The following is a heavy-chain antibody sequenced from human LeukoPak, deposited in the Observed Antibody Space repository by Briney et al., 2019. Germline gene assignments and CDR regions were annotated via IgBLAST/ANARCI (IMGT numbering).Heavy chain of an antibody. CDR3: ARGAAYCGGDCYADY. J-gene: IGHJ4*02. CDR2: IIPIFGTA. CDR1: GGTFSSYA. D-gene: IGHD2-21*02. Sequence: SVKVSCKASGGTFSSYAISWVRQAPGQGLEWMGGIIPIFGTANYAQKFQGRVTITADESTSTAYMEPSSLRSEDTAVYYCARGAAYCGGDCYADYWGQGTLVTVSS. V-gene: IGHV1-69*13.